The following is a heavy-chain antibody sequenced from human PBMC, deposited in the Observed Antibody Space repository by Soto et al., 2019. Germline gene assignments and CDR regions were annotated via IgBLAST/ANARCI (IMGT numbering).Heavy chain of an antibody. CDR2: ISYDGSNR. D-gene: IGHD6-19*01. V-gene: IGHV3-30*18. CDR1: GFTFSSYG. J-gene: IGHJ4*02. Sequence: GGSLRLSCAASGFTFSSYGMHWVRQAPGKGLEWVAVISYDGSNRYYADSVKGRFTISRDNSKNTLYLQMNSLRAEDTAVYYCAKTSSGFDYWGQGTLVTVSS. CDR3: AKTSSGFDY.